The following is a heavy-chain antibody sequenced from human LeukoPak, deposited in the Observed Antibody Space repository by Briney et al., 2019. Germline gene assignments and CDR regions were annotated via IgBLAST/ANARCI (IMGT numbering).Heavy chain of an antibody. CDR1: GGSISSYY. CDR3: ARPQTQYYDSSGYLVTPKRANYYYMDV. CDR2: INHSGST. V-gene: IGHV4-34*01. Sequence: PSETLSLACTVSGGSISSYYWSWIRQPPGKGLEWIGEINHSGSTNYNPSLKSRVTISVDTSKNQFSLKLSSVTAADTAVYYCARPQTQYYDSSGYLVTPKRANYYYMDVWGKGTTVTISS. D-gene: IGHD3-22*01. J-gene: IGHJ6*03.